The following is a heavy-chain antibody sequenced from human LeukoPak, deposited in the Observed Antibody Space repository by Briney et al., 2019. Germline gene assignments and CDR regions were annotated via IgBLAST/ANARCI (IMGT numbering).Heavy chain of an antibody. V-gene: IGHV4-39*07. D-gene: IGHD3-22*01. CDR1: GGSISSGGYY. Sequence: SETLSLTCTVSGGSISSGGYYWSWIRQPPGKGLEWIGSIYYSGSTYYNPSLKSRVTISVDTSKNQFSLKLSSVTAADTAVYYCARDLGGYYDSSGYYDIWGQGTMVTVSS. J-gene: IGHJ3*02. CDR3: ARDLGGYYDSSGYYDI. CDR2: IYYSGST.